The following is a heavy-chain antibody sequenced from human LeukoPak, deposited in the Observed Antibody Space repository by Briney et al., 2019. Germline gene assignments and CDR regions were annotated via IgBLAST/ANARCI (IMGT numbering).Heavy chain of an antibody. CDR2: IYYSGST. Sequence: SETLSLTCTVSGGSISSYYWSWIRQPPGKGLEWIGYIYYSGSTNYNPSLKSRVTISVDTSKNQFSLKLSSVTAADTAVYYCARHVIGTRLYYFDYWGQGTLVTVSS. CDR1: GGSISSYY. CDR3: ARHVIGTRLYYFDY. J-gene: IGHJ4*02. D-gene: IGHD3-16*02. V-gene: IGHV4-59*08.